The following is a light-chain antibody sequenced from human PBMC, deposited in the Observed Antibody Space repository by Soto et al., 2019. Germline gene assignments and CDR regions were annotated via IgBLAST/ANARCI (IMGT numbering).Light chain of an antibody. CDR2: LGS. J-gene: IGKJ5*01. V-gene: IGKV2-28*01. CDR1: QSLLHSNGYNY. Sequence: DIVMIQSPLSLPVTPGEPASISCRSSQSLLHSNGYNYLDWYLQKPGQSPQLLIYLGSNRASGVPDRFSGSGSGTDFTLKISRVEAEDVGVYYCMQALPQSTFGQGTRLEIK. CDR3: MQALPQST.